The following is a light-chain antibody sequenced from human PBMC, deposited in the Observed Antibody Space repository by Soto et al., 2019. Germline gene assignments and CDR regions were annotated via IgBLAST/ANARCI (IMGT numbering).Light chain of an antibody. CDR3: QVWHDATDHVI. V-gene: IGLV3-21*02. CDR2: DDS. CDR1: NIGSKS. J-gene: IGLJ2*01. Sequence: SYELTQPPSVSVAPGQTARITCGGDNIGSKSVHWCQQKPGQAPVQVVYDDSDRPSGIPERFSGSKSGTTATLTISRVEAGDEADYYCQVWHDATDHVIFGGGTKVTVL.